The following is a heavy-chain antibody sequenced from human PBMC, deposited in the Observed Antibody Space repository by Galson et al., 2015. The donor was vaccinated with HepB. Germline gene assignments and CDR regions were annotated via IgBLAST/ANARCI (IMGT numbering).Heavy chain of an antibody. J-gene: IGHJ5*02. CDR3: EKEPQGRWISNWFDP. CDR1: GFTFSSYD. Sequence: SLRLSCAASGFTFSSYDMHWVRQAPGKGLEWVAVISYDGSNKYYAYSVKRRFIISRDNSKTTLYLQMNIMTAEDTAVYYCEKEPQGRWISNWFDPWVQGTLVTLCS. V-gene: IGHV3-30*18. CDR2: ISYDGSNK. D-gene: IGHD2-2*03.